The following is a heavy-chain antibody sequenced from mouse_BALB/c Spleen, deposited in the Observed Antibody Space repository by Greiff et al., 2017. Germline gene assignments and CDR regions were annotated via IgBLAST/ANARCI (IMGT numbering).Heavy chain of an antibody. Sequence: VQGVESGPELVKPGASVKISCKASGYAFSSSWMNWVKQRPGQGLEWIGRIYPGDGDTNYNGKFKGKATLTADKSSSTAYMQLSSLTSVDSAVYFCAREERLTDYYAMDYWGQGTSVTVSS. D-gene: IGHD1-2*01. J-gene: IGHJ4*01. CDR2: IYPGDGDT. V-gene: IGHV1-82*01. CDR3: AREERLTDYYAMDY. CDR1: GYAFSSSW.